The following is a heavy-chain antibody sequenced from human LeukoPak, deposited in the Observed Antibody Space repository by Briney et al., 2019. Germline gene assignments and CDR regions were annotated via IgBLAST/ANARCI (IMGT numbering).Heavy chain of an antibody. J-gene: IGHJ3*02. CDR1: GGSISSSSYY. CDR2: IYYSGST. V-gene: IGHV4-39*07. D-gene: IGHD3-10*01. Sequence: SETLSLTCTVSGGSISSSSYYWGWIRQPPGKGLEWIGSIYYSGSTYYNPSLKSRVTISVDTSKDQFSLKLSSVTAADTAVYYCARVRRVIGAFDIWGQGTMVTVSS. CDR3: ARVRRVIGAFDI.